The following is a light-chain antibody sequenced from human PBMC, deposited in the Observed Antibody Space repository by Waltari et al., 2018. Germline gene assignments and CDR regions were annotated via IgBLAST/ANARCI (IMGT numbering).Light chain of an antibody. V-gene: IGKV1-39*01. CDR2: LAS. CDR3: QQSYSLPFT. J-gene: IGKJ3*01. Sequence: DIQMTQSPSTLSASVGDRVTITCRASQTISTSLNWYQHKPGKAPKVLIFLASNLQSGGPSRFSGSGSGSDFTLTITSLQPEDFATYYCQQSYSLPFTFGPGTTVDVK. CDR1: QTISTS.